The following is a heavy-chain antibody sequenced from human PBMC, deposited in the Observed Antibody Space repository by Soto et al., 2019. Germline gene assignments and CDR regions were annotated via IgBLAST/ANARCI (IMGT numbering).Heavy chain of an antibody. Sequence: SETLSLTCTVSGGSIRSYCWTWIRQPPGKGLEWIGCICNSGTTNYNPSLKSRVTISIDTQKNQFSLQLSSVTAADTAVYYCARASGGNAIDYWGQGTLVTVSS. D-gene: IGHD2-15*01. CDR3: ARASGGNAIDY. CDR1: GGSIRSYC. J-gene: IGHJ4*02. CDR2: ICNSGTT. V-gene: IGHV4-59*12.